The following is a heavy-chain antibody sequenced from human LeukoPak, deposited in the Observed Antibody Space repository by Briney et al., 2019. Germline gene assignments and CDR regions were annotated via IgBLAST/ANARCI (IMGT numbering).Heavy chain of an antibody. Sequence: GGSLRLSCAASGFTFSDYYMSWIRQAPGKGLEWVSYISSSGSTIYYADSVKGRFTISRDNAKNSLYLQMNSLRAEDTAVYYCARGDSQGVRGVRPVDYWGQGTLVTVSS. V-gene: IGHV3-11*04. D-gene: IGHD3-10*01. J-gene: IGHJ4*02. CDR2: ISSSGSTI. CDR3: ARGDSQGVRGVRPVDY. CDR1: GFTFSDYY.